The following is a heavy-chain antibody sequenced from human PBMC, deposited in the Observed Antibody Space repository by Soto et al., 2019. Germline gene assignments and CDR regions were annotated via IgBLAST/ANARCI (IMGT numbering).Heavy chain of an antibody. D-gene: IGHD3-9*01. Sequence: EVQLLESGGGLVQPGGSLRLSCAASGFTFSSYAMSWVRQAPGKGLEWVSAIRGSGASTYYADSVKGRFTSSRDNFKNALYLQMNSLRAEDTAVYYCAHFDWFIDYWGQGTLVTVS. V-gene: IGHV3-23*01. CDR2: IRGSGAST. CDR3: AHFDWFIDY. J-gene: IGHJ4*02. CDR1: GFTFSSYA.